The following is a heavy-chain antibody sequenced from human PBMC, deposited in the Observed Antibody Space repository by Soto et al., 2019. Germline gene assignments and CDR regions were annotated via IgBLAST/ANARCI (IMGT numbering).Heavy chain of an antibody. Sequence: QVQLVQSGAEVKKPGSSVKVSCKASGGTFSSYAISWVRQAPGQGLEWMGGIIPIFGTANYAQKFQGRVTMTADSSRSTAYRELSSPRSEDTAVYYCASGYASIPPVYSFGMDVWGQGTTVTVSS. J-gene: IGHJ6*02. D-gene: IGHD3-3*02. CDR3: ASGYASIPPVYSFGMDV. CDR1: GGTFSSYA. CDR2: IIPIFGTA. V-gene: IGHV1-69*12.